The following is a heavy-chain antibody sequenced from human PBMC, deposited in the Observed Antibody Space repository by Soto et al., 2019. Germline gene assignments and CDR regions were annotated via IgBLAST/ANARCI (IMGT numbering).Heavy chain of an antibody. V-gene: IGHV4-34*01. CDR1: GGSFSGYY. CDR3: ARVYYYGSGRSISGNQGHYYYYYYMDV. J-gene: IGHJ6*03. D-gene: IGHD3-10*01. Sequence: QVQLQQWGAGLLKPSETLSLTCAVYGGSFSGYYWSWIRQPPGKGLEWIGEINHSGSTNYNPSLKSRVTISVDTSKNQFSLKLSSVTAADTAVYYCARVYYYGSGRSISGNQGHYYYYYYMDVWGKGTTVTVSS. CDR2: INHSGST.